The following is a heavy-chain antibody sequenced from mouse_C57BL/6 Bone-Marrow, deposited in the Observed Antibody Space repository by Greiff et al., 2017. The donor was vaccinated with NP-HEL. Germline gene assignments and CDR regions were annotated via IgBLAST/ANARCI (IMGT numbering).Heavy chain of an antibody. J-gene: IGHJ2*01. Sequence: EVQRVESGGGLVQPGGSLKLSCAASGFTFSDYYMYWVRQTPEKRLEWVAYISNGGGSTYYPDTVKGRFTISRDNAKNTLYLQMSRLKSEDTAMYYCARQGGPQLRLLSFDYWGQGTTLTVSS. D-gene: IGHD3-2*02. V-gene: IGHV5-12*01. CDR1: GFTFSDYY. CDR3: ARQGGPQLRLLSFDY. CDR2: ISNGGGST.